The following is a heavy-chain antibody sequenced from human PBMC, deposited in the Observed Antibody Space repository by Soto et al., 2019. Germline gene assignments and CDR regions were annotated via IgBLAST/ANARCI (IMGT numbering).Heavy chain of an antibody. V-gene: IGHV3-23*05. D-gene: IGHD2-15*01. CDR2: IYRSSSRT. CDR1: GLTFDTYS. Sequence: GGSLRLSCAVSGLTFDTYSMSWVRQAPGKGLEWVSTIYRSSSRTHYADSVKGRFTISRDNSKNTLYLQTNSLRVEDTAIYYCAKGVVGYCHHAICYKYSDYWGRRPLVTVSS. CDR3: AKGVVGYCHHAICYKYSDY. J-gene: IGHJ4*02.